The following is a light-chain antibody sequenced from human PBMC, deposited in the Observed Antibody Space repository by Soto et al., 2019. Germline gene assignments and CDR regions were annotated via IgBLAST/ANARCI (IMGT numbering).Light chain of an antibody. CDR2: DVS. CDR1: SSDVGGYNY. CDR3: SSYTSSSTLGVV. J-gene: IGLJ2*01. Sequence: QSALPQPASVSGSPGQSITISCTGTSSDVGGYNYVSWYQQHPGKDPKLMIYDVSNRPSGVSNRFSGSKSGNTASLTISGLQAGDEADYYCSSYTSSSTLGVVFGGGTKLTVL. V-gene: IGLV2-14*01.